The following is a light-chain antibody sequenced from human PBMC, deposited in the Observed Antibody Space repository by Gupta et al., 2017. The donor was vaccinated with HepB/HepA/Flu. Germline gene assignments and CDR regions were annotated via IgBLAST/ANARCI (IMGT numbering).Light chain of an antibody. J-gene: IGKJ2*01. Sequence: DIQMTQSPSSLSASVGDRVTVTCRASQNIGTLLNWYQPTPGRPPNLLIFGACRVRSGVTSSFSGSGTGLALSLTILKPQPEAFATYYCRRRHTTINTFGRGTKLEIK. CDR3: RRRHTTINT. CDR2: GAC. V-gene: IGKV1-39*01. CDR1: QNIGTL.